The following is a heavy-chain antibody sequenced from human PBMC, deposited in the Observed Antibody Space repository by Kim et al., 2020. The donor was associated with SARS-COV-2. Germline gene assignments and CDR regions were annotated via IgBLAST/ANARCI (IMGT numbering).Heavy chain of an antibody. Sequence: TPSLQSRVTISLDPSKNQFSLKLSSLTAADTAVYYCARGFVMGSSNAFDIWGQGTMVTVSS. D-gene: IGHD6-6*01. V-gene: IGHV4-34*13. CDR3: ARGFVMGSSNAFDI. J-gene: IGHJ3*02.